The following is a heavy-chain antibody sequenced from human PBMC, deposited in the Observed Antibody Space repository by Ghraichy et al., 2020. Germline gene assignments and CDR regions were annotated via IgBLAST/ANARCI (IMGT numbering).Heavy chain of an antibody. V-gene: IGHV4-59*01. CDR3: AREAMGITKTGGRSDYHFYGMDV. D-gene: IGHD1-20*01. Sequence: SETLSLTFTVSGGSISSFYWSCIRQRPGKGLEWIGYIYDSVDIYDSEITNYNPSLKSRVTISIDTSKSQFSLKLSSVTAGDTAVYYCAREAMGITKTGGRSDYHFYGMDVWGQGTTVTVSS. J-gene: IGHJ6*02. CDR1: GGSISSFY. CDR2: IYDSVDIYDSEIT.